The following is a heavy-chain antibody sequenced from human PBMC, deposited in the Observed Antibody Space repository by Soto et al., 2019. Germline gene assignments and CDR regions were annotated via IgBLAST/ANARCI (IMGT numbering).Heavy chain of an antibody. CDR1: GFTFSNYS. V-gene: IGHV3-21*01. D-gene: IGHD6-6*01. CDR2: ISSSSSYI. CDR3: ARVMSGSSSGGVDY. J-gene: IGHJ4*02. Sequence: EVQLVESGGGLVKPGGSLRLSCAAYGFTFSNYSMNWVRQAPGKGLEWVSSISSSSSYIYYADSVKGRFTISRDNAKNSLYLQMNSLRAEDTAVYYCARVMSGSSSGGVDYWGQGTLVTVSS.